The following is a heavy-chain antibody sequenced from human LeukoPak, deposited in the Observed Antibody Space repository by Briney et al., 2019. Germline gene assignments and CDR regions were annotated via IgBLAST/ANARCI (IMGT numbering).Heavy chain of an antibody. CDR1: GFTFSGSA. CDR3: TVHLEFGELYRYTPGGY. CDR2: IRSKANSYAT. D-gene: IGHD3-10*01. J-gene: IGHJ4*02. Sequence: GGSLRLSCAASGFTFSGSAMHWVRQASGKGLEWVGRIRSKANSYATTYAASVKGRFTISRDDSKNTAYLQMNSLKTEDTAVYYCTVHLEFGELYRYTPGGYWGQGTLVTVSS. V-gene: IGHV3-73*01.